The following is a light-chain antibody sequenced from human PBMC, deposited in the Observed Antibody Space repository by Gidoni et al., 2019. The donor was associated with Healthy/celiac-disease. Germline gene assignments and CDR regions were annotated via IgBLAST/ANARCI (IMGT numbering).Light chain of an antibody. V-gene: IGLV1-40*01. CDR3: QSYDSSLSGYV. CDR1: SSNIGAGYD. Sequence: QSVLTQPPSVSGAPGPRVTISCTGSSSNIGAGYDVHWYQQLPGTATKLLNYGNSNRPSGVPDRFSGSKAGTSASLAITGLQAEDEADYYCQSYDSSLSGYVFGTGTKVTVL. CDR2: GNS. J-gene: IGLJ1*01.